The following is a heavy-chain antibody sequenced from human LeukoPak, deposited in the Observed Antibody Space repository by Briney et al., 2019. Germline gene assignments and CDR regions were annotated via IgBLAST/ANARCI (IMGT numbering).Heavy chain of an antibody. Sequence: GGSLRLSCAASGFTFSSYSMNWVRQAPGKGLEWVSSISSSSSYIYYADSVKGRFTISRDNAKNSLYLQMNSLRAEDTAVYYCARGHSGYVGAYSYYYMDVWGKGTTVTVSS. CDR2: ISSSSSYI. J-gene: IGHJ6*03. CDR3: ARGHSGYVGAYSYYYMDV. V-gene: IGHV3-21*01. D-gene: IGHD5-12*01. CDR1: GFTFSSYS.